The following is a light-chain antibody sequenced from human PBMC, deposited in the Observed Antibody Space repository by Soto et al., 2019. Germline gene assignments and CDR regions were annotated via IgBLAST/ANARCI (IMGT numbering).Light chain of an antibody. Sequence: QAGVTQPASVSGSPGQSITISCTGTNNDVGAYPYVSWYQQHPGTAPKLIIYEVTNRPSGISDRFSGSKSGNTASLTISGLQAEDESDYYCSSFATSGTTVIFGGGTKVTVL. J-gene: IGLJ2*01. CDR2: EVT. V-gene: IGLV2-14*01. CDR1: NNDVGAYPY. CDR3: SSFATSGTTVI.